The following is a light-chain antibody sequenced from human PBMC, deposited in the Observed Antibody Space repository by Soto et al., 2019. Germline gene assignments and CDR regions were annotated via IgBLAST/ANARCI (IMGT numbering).Light chain of an antibody. CDR2: DAS. CDR3: QQYTNTNNPWM. CDR1: QTISTW. V-gene: IGKV1-5*01. Sequence: DIPVTQSPPTLSASVGDRVTITCRASQTISTWMAWYQQKPGKAPKLIVYDASTLQSGVASRFSGSGSGTEFTLIISGLQPDDSATYYCQQYTNTNNPWMFGQGTKVEI. J-gene: IGKJ1*01.